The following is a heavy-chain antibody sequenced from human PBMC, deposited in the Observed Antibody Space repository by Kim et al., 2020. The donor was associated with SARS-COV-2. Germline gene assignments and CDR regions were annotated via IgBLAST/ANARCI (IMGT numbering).Heavy chain of an antibody. CDR2: INPKSGGT. CDR1: GYTFIDYF. D-gene: IGHD2-21*01. J-gene: IGHJ4*02. CDR3: ARGDILVVIAASHFDY. Sequence: ASVKVSCKASGYTFIDYFLHWVRQAPGQGLEWMGRINPKSGGTNFAQNFQGRVIMTRDTSINTAYMELTSLRSDDTAVYYCARGDILVVIAASHFDYWGQGALVTVSS. V-gene: IGHV1-2*06.